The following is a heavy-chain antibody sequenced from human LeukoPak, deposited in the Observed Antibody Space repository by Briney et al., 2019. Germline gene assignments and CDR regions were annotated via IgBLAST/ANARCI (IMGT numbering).Heavy chain of an antibody. CDR3: ARRVAVAGLVDY. CDR2: IYPGDSDT. J-gene: IGHJ4*02. CDR1: GYSFTSYW. D-gene: IGHD6-19*01. V-gene: IGHV5-51*01. Sequence: GESLQTSCKGSGYSFTSYWVGWVRQMPGKGLEWMGIIYPGDSDTRYSLSFQGQVTISADKSISTAYLQWSSLKASDTAMYYCARRVAVAGLVDYWGQGTLVTVSS.